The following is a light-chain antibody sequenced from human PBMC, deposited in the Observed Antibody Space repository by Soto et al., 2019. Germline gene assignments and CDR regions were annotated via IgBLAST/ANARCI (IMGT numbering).Light chain of an antibody. CDR2: GAS. J-gene: IGKJ1*01. CDR1: QSISSS. Sequence: DIVMTQSPATLSVSPGERTTLSCRASQSISSSLAWYQQKPGQAPRLLIYGASTRATGVPDRFSVSGSGTDFTLTISRLEPEDFAVYYCQQRSNWPPTFGQGTKVDIK. V-gene: IGKV3D-20*02. CDR3: QQRSNWPPT.